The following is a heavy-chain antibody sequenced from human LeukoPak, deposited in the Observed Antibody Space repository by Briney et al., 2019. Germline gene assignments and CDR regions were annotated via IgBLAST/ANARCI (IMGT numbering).Heavy chain of an antibody. J-gene: IGHJ5*02. D-gene: IGHD2-21*01. Sequence: KPSETLSLTCAVSGGSISGYYWSWIRQPPGKGLEWIGYIYYSGSTNYNPSLKSRVTISVDTSKNQFSLKLSSVIAADTAVYYCAREHDGDSPFDPWGQGTLVTVSS. V-gene: IGHV4-59*01. CDR2: IYYSGST. CDR1: GGSISGYY. CDR3: AREHDGDSPFDP.